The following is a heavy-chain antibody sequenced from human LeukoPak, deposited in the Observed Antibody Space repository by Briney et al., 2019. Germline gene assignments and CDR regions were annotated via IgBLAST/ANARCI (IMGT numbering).Heavy chain of an antibody. CDR3: ARANFGVVKVHFDY. CDR1: GFTFSSYS. D-gene: IGHD3-3*01. V-gene: IGHV3-21*01. Sequence: SGGSLRLSCAASGFTFSSYSMNWVRQAPGKGLEWVSSISSSSSYIYYADSVKGRFTISRDNAKNSLYLQMNSLRAEDTAMYYCARANFGVVKVHFDYWGQGTLVTVSS. CDR2: ISSSSSYI. J-gene: IGHJ4*02.